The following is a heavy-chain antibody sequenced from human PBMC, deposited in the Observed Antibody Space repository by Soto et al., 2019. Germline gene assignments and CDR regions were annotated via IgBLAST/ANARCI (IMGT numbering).Heavy chain of an antibody. Sequence: QVQLVQSGDEVKKPGSSVKVSCKASGGSFSSYAFSWVRQAPGQGIEWMGGIIPSFGTPNYAQRFQGRVTISADESTTTVCMDLRRLRSEDAAVYYCARGSSSTVGPTGWFDPWGQGTLVTVSS. CDR1: GGSFSSYA. V-gene: IGHV1-69*01. CDR2: IIPSFGTP. J-gene: IGHJ5*02. D-gene: IGHD1-26*01. CDR3: ARGSSSTVGPTGWFDP.